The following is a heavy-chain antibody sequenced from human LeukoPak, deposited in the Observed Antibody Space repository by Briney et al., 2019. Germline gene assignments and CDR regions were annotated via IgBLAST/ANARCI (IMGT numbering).Heavy chain of an antibody. J-gene: IGHJ4*02. V-gene: IGHV4-39*02. CDR3: ARELRDDYGDYRIDY. CDR1: GASISSTSDY. Sequence: SGTLSLTCTVSGASISSTSDYWNWIRQPPGKGLEWIGSIDYSGTAYYNPSLKSRLTISVDTSKKQFSLKLSSVTAADTAVYYCARELRDDYGDYRIDYWGQGTLVTVSS. D-gene: IGHD4-17*01. CDR2: IDYSGTA.